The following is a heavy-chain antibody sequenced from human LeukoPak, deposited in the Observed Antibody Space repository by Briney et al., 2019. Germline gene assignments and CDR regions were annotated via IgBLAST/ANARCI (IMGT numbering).Heavy chain of an antibody. J-gene: IGHJ4*02. Sequence: PGGSLRLSCAASGFIFSSYGLHWVRQAPGKGLEWVALISYDGSKEYYADSVKGRFTISRDNSKNTLYLQMNSLRGDDTAVYYYARDGRNGFDRPPLDYWGQGALVTVSS. CDR1: GFIFSSYG. D-gene: IGHD2-8*01. CDR2: ISYDGSKE. V-gene: IGHV3-30*04. CDR3: ARDGRNGFDRPPLDY.